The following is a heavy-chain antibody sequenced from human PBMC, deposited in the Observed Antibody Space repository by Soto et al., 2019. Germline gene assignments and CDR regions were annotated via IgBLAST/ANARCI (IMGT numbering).Heavy chain of an antibody. J-gene: IGHJ3*02. D-gene: IGHD3-3*01. CDR3: AKAAPEDFLDAFDI. V-gene: IGHV3-23*01. CDR2: ISGSGDRT. CDR1: GFRISSYA. Sequence: VQLLESGGGLVQPGGSLRLSCAASGFRISSYAMSWVRQAPGKGLEWVSFISGSGDRTYYADSVKGRFTISRDNSKNTVFLQMNSLRAGDTAVYYCAKAAPEDFLDAFDIWGQGTMVTVSS.